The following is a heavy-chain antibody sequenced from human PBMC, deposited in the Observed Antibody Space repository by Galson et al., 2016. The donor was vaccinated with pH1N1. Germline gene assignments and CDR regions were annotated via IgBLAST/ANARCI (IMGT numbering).Heavy chain of an antibody. V-gene: IGHV4-31*03. D-gene: IGHD5-18*01. CDR2: IYYTGST. CDR3: ARCGYTYGEDAFDC. J-gene: IGHJ3*01. Sequence: TLSLTCTVSGDSISSDGFYWSWIRQHPGKGLEWIGYIYYTGSTYYNPSLESRLTISVDTSKNQFSLKLSSVTAADTAGYYCARCGYTYGEDAFDCWGQGTMVTVSS. CDR1: GDSISSDGFY.